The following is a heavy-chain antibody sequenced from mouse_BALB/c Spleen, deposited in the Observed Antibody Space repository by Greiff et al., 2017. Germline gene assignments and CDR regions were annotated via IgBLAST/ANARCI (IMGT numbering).Heavy chain of an antibody. Sequence: VQLQQSGAELAKPGASVKMSCKASGYTFTSYWMHWVKQRPGQGLEWIGYINPSTGYAEYNQKFKDKATLTADKSSSTAYMQLSSLTSEDSAVYYCARSPVPYAMDYWGQGTSVTVSS. CDR3: ARSPVPYAMDY. J-gene: IGHJ4*01. CDR1: GYTFTSYW. CDR2: INPSTGYA. V-gene: IGHV1-7*01.